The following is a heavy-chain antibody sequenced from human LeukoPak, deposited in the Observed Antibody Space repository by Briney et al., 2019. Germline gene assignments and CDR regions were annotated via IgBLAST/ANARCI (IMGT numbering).Heavy chain of an antibody. J-gene: IGHJ5*02. D-gene: IGHD5-18*01. CDR3: ARLNWDRGYSYAINWFDP. V-gene: IGHV4-59*11. CDR1: GGSISSHY. Sequence: PSETLSLTCTVSGGSISSHYRSWIRQPPGRGLEWIGYIYYSGSTNYNPSLKSRVTISVDTSKNQFSLKLSSVTAADTAVYYCARLNWDRGYSYAINWFDPWGQGTLVTVSS. CDR2: IYYSGST.